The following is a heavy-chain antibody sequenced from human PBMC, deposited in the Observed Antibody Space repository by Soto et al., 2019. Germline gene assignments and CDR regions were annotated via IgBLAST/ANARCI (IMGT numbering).Heavy chain of an antibody. CDR1: GGSISSYY. D-gene: IGHD1-20*01. Sequence: PSQTLSLTGTVSGGSISSYYWSWIRQPPGKGLEWIGYIYYSGSTNYNPSLKSRVTISVDTSKNQFSLKLSSVTAADTAVYYCARDPYGEYNDYWGQGTLVTVSS. CDR2: IYYSGST. V-gene: IGHV4-59*01. CDR3: ARDPYGEYNDY. J-gene: IGHJ4*02.